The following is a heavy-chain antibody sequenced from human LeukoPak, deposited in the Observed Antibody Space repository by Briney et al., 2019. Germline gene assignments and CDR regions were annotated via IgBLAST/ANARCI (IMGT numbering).Heavy chain of an antibody. CDR3: ARDSPWSVRYFDY. D-gene: IGHD2-8*01. J-gene: IGHJ4*02. CDR2: ISSSSSYT. Sequence: GGSLRLSCAASGFTFSDYYMSWIRQAPGKGLEWVSYISSSSSYTNYADSVKSRFTISRDNAKNSLYLQMNSLRAEDTAVYYCARDSPWSVRYFDYWGQGTLVTVSS. CDR1: GFTFSDYY. V-gene: IGHV3-11*06.